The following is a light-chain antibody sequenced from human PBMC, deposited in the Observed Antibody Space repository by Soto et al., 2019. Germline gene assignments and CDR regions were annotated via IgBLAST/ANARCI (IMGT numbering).Light chain of an antibody. V-gene: IGKV1-8*01. CDR3: LQYYTYSWT. CDR2: GAS. CDR1: QGIGSY. Sequence: AIRMTQSPSSFPASTGDRVTITCRASQGIGSYLAWYQQKLGKAPKLLIYGASTLHSGVPSRFSGSGSGTDFTLTISSLQSEDFASYYCLQYYTYSWTFGQGTKVEVK. J-gene: IGKJ1*01.